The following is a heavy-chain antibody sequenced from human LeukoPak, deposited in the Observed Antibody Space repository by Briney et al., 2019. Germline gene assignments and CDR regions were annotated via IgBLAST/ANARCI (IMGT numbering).Heavy chain of an antibody. D-gene: IGHD1-26*01. CDR1: GFTFSSYG. CDR2: IRYDGSNK. J-gene: IGHJ4*02. Sequence: PGGSLRLSCAASGFTFSSYGMHWVRQAPGKGLEWVAFIRYDGSNKYYADSVKGRFTISRDNSKNTLYLQMNSLRAEDTAVYYCAKDLADLGISGSYFDYWGQGTLATVSS. CDR3: AKDLADLGISGSYFDY. V-gene: IGHV3-30*02.